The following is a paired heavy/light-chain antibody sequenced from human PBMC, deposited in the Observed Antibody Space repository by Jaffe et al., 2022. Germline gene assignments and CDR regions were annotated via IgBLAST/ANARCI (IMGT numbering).Heavy chain of an antibody. D-gene: IGHD3-9*01. CDR3: AGRRYFDPTGGYYFDY. CDR1: GGTFSSYA. J-gene: IGHJ4*02. CDR2: IIPIFGTA. V-gene: IGHV1-69*01. Sequence: QVQLVQSGAEVKKPGSSVKVSCKASGGTFSSYAISWVRQAPGQGLEWMGGIIPIFGTANYAQKFQGRVTITADESTSTAYMELSSLRSEDTAVYYCAGRRYFDPTGGYYFDYWGQGTLVTVSS.
Light chain of an antibody. CDR1: QSVSSN. CDR3: QQYNNWLVFT. V-gene: IGKV3-15*01. Sequence: EIVMTQSPATLSVSPGERATLSCRASQSVSSNLAWYQQKPGQAPRLLIYGASTRATGIPARFSGSGSGTEFTLTISSLQSEDFAVYYCQQYNNWLVFTFGPGTKVDIK. CDR2: GAS. J-gene: IGKJ3*01.